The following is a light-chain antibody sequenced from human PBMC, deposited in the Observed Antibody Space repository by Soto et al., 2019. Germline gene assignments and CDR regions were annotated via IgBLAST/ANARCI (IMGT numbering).Light chain of an antibody. V-gene: IGLV1-40*01. CDR2: GNT. J-gene: IGLJ2*01. CDR3: QSYDSSLNVI. CDR1: SSNIGAGYD. Sequence: QSVLTQPPSVSGAPGQRVTISCTGSSSNIGAGYDVHWYQQLPGTAPKLLIYGNTNRPSGVPDQFSGSKSGTSASLAITGLQAEDEAHYYCQSYDSSLNVIFGGGTKLTVL.